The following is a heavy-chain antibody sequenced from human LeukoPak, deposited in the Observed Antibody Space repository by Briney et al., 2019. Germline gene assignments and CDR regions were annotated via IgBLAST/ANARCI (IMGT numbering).Heavy chain of an antibody. J-gene: IGHJ4*02. Sequence: SETLSLTCAVYGGSFSGYYWSWIRQPPGKGLEWLGEINHSGSTNYNPSLKSRVTISVDTSKNQFSLKLSSVTAADTAVYYCARGGGYSYGFPFDYWGQGTLVTVSS. CDR2: INHSGST. V-gene: IGHV4-34*01. D-gene: IGHD5-18*01. CDR3: ARGGGYSYGFPFDY. CDR1: GGSFSGYY.